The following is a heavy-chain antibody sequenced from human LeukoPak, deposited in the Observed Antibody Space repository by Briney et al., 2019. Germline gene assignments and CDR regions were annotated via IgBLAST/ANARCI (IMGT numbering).Heavy chain of an antibody. CDR3: ARDSSSWYFLGAFDI. V-gene: IGHV3-48*03. Sequence: GGSLRLSCAASGFTFSSYEMNWVRQAPGKGLEWVSYISSSGSTIYYADSVKGRFTISRDNAKNSLYLQMNSLRAEDTAVYYCARDSSSWYFLGAFDIWGQGTMVTVSS. J-gene: IGHJ3*02. CDR2: ISSSGSTI. D-gene: IGHD6-13*01. CDR1: GFTFSSYE.